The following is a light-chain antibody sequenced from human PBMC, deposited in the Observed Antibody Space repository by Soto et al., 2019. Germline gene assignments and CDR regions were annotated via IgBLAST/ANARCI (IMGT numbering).Light chain of an antibody. J-gene: IGLJ1*01. CDR3: CSYAGSIPYV. V-gene: IGLV2-23*02. CDR1: SSDVGSYNL. Sequence: LTQPASVSGSPGQSITISCTGTSSDVGSYNLVSWYQQHPGKAPKLMIYEVSKRPSGVSNRFSGSKSGNTASLTISGLQAEDEADYYCCSYAGSIPYVFGTGTKVTVL. CDR2: EVS.